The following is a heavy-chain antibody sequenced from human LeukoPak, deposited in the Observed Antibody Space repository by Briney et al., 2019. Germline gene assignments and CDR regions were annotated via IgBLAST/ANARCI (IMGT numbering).Heavy chain of an antibody. Sequence: SETLSLTCAVSGASISCYFWNWIRQPAGEGLEFVGLISASGAINFNPSLKSRVTMSIDTSKNQFSLKLTSMTAADTAVYYCMSALGTWGQGTLVTVSS. CDR1: GASISCYF. J-gene: IGHJ5*02. CDR3: MSALGT. D-gene: IGHD1-26*01. CDR2: ISASGAI. V-gene: IGHV4-4*07.